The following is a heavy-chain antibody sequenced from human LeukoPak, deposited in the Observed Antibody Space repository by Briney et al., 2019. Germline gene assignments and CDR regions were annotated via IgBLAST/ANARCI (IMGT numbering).Heavy chain of an antibody. CDR2: IYYSGST. Sequence: SETLSLTCTVSGGSISSGGYYWSWIRQHPGKGLEWIGYIYYSGSTYYNPSLKSRVTISVDTSKNQFSLKLSSVTAADTAVYYCARGREQWLVKRRYLDYWGQGTLVTVSS. V-gene: IGHV4-31*03. J-gene: IGHJ4*02. D-gene: IGHD6-19*01. CDR3: ARGREQWLVKRRYLDY. CDR1: GGSISSGGYY.